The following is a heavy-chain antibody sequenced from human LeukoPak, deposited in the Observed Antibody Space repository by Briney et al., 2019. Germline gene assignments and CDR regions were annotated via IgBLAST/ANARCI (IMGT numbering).Heavy chain of an antibody. CDR2: FDPEQGET. CDR3: ATDLTGTTTGHY. Sequence: GASVKVSCKLSGYTLTEVSMHWVRQAPGKGLEWMGGFDPEQGETIYAQEFQGRVSMPEDTSTDTAYMELSSLRSEDTAVYYCATDLTGTTTGHYWGQGTLVIVSS. CDR1: GYTLTEVS. J-gene: IGHJ4*02. V-gene: IGHV1-24*01. D-gene: IGHD1-20*01.